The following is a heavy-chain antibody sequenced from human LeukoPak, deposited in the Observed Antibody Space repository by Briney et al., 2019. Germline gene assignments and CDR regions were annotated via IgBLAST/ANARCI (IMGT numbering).Heavy chain of an antibody. V-gene: IGHV3-53*01. Sequence: GGSLRLSCAASGFTVSSNYMSWVRQAPGKGLEWVSVIYSGGSTYYADSVKGRFTISRDNSKNTLYLQMNSLRAEDTAVYYCARDQGVAGSNYYYYGMDVWGQGTTVTVSS. CDR1: GFTVSSNY. D-gene: IGHD6-19*01. J-gene: IGHJ6*02. CDR3: ARDQGVAGSNYYYYGMDV. CDR2: IYSGGST.